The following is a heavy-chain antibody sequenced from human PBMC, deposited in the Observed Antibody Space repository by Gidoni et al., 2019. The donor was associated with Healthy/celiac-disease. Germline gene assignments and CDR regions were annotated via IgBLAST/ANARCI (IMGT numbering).Heavy chain of an antibody. J-gene: IGHJ2*01. D-gene: IGHD6-19*01. V-gene: IGHV3-15*01. CDR2: IKSKTDGGTT. CDR3: TTDRSGWYWYFDL. Sequence: EVQLVESGGGLVTPGGSLRLSCAASGFPFSNAWMSWVRQAPGKGLEWVGRIKSKTDGGTTDYAAPVKGRFTISRDDSKNTLYLQMNSLKTEDTAVYYCTTDRSGWYWYFDLWGRGTLVTVSS. CDR1: GFPFSNAW.